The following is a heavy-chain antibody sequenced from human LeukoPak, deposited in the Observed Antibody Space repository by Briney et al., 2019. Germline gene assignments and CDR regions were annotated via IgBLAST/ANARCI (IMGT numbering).Heavy chain of an antibody. CDR1: GFTFGDYV. J-gene: IGHJ4*02. CDR2: IRSKAYGGTT. V-gene: IGHV3-49*03. D-gene: IGHD4-17*01. Sequence: GGSLRLSCTGSGFTFGDYVMSWFRQAPGKGLEWVGFIRSKAYGGTTEYAASVKGRSTISRDESKSIAYLQMNSLKTEDTAMYYCSRVGTATTLAIDYWGQGALVTVSS. CDR3: SRVGTATTLAIDY.